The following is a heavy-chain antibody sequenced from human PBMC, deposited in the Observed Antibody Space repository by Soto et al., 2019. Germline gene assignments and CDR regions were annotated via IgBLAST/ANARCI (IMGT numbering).Heavy chain of an antibody. CDR2: INHNGGT. J-gene: IGHJ4*02. V-gene: IGHV4-34*01. CDR1: GGSFSGYY. D-gene: IGHD3-9*01. CDR3: ARRRYADWAFDF. Sequence: SETLSLTCAVHGGSFSGYYWNWIRQPPGKGLEWIGEINHNGGTNYNPSLKGRVTMSVDTSKNQFSLKLTSVTAADTAVYYCARRRYADWAFDFWGQGTLVTVSS.